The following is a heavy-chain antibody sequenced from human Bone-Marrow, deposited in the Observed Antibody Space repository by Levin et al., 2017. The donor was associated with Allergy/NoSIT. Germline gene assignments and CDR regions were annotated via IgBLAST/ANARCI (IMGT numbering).Heavy chain of an antibody. CDR3: AREGDYYDSSGYW. V-gene: IGHV4-30-4*01. J-gene: IGHJ3*01. Sequence: SETLSLTCTVSGGSLNSGNYYWSWIRQTPGTGLEWIGHIYDNGNTKYNPSLKSRVTMSLDTSKSQFSLKMTSVTAADTAMYYCAREGDYYDSSGYWWGQGTMITVSA. CDR2: IYDNGNT. D-gene: IGHD3-22*01. CDR1: GGSLNSGNYY.